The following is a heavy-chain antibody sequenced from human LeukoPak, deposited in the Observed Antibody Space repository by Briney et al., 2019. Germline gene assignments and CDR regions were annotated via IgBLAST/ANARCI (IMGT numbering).Heavy chain of an antibody. Sequence: VASVKVSCKASGGTFSSYAISWVRQAPGQGLEWMGGIIPILGTANYAQKFQGRVTITADESTSTAYMELSSLRSEDTAVYYCARLSGINYYDSSGYLTPYAFDIWGQGTMVTVSS. CDR1: GGTFSSYA. D-gene: IGHD3-22*01. CDR2: IIPILGTA. CDR3: ARLSGINYYDSSGYLTPYAFDI. J-gene: IGHJ3*02. V-gene: IGHV1-69*13.